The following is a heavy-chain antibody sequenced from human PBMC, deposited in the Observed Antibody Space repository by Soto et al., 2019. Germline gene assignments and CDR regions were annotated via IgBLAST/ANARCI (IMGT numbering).Heavy chain of an antibody. D-gene: IGHD6-19*01. J-gene: IGHJ4*02. CDR3: ASLYSSAWARDY. CDR1: GFTFSSCW. CDR2: ISSDGSTT. Sequence: XGSLRLSCAASGFTFSSCWMHWVRQAPGKGLVWVSRISSDGSTTNYADFVKGRFTISRDNAKNTLYLQMNNLRAEDTAVYYCASLYSSAWARDYWGQGTLVTVSS. V-gene: IGHV3-74*01.